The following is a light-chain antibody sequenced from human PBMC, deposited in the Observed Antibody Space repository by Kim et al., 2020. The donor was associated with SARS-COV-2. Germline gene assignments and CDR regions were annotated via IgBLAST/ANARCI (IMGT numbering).Light chain of an antibody. V-gene: IGLV3-27*01. J-gene: IGLJ2*01. Sequence: SYELTQPSSVSVSPGQTARITCSGYILAQRYVRWFQQKPGQAPLLVIYRDSERPSGIPERFSGSSSGTTVTLTISGAQVEDESDYYCYSATDNNRVFGGGTQLTVL. CDR3: YSATDNNRV. CDR1: ILAQRY. CDR2: RDS.